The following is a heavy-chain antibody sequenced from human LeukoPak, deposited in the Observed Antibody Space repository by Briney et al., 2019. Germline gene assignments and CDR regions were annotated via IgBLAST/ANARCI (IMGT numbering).Heavy chain of an antibody. V-gene: IGHV1-2*02. CDR2: INPNNGGT. J-gene: IGHJ4*02. CDR1: GYTFTGYY. Sequence: ASVKVSCKASGYTFTGYYMHCVRQAPGQGLEWMGWINPNNGGTDYAQKFQGRVTMTRDTSISTAYMELSRLRSDDSAVYYCARDIGSAVPGTWGQGTLVTVSS. CDR3: ARDIGSAVPGT. D-gene: IGHD6-19*01.